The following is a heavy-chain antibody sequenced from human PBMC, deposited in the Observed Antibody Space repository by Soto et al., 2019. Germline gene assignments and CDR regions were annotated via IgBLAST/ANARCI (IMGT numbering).Heavy chain of an antibody. CDR1: GYSFTSYW. D-gene: IGHD5-12*01. CDR3: ASMQGVATIIDY. Sequence: GESLKISCTGSGYSFTSYWISWVRQMPGKGLEWMGRIDPSDSYTNYSPSFQGHVTISADKSISTAYLQWSSLKASDTAMCYCASMQGVATIIDYWGQGTLVTVSS. CDR2: IDPSDSYT. J-gene: IGHJ4*02. V-gene: IGHV5-10-1*01.